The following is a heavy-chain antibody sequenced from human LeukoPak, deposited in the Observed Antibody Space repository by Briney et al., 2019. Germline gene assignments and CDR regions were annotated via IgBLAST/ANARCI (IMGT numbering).Heavy chain of an antibody. Sequence: ASVKLSCKASGYTFTSYYMHWVRQAPGQGLEWMGIINPSGGSTSYAQKFQGRVTMTRDTSTSTVYMELSSLRSEDTAVYYCARGGYYYDSSGYFHFDYWGQGTLVTVSS. CDR1: GYTFTSYY. CDR2: INPSGGST. J-gene: IGHJ4*02. D-gene: IGHD3-22*01. V-gene: IGHV1-46*01. CDR3: ARGGYYYDSSGYFHFDY.